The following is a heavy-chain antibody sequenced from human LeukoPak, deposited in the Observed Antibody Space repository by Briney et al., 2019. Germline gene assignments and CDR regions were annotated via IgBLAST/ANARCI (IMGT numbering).Heavy chain of an antibody. J-gene: IGHJ5*02. Sequence: GSLRLSCAASGFTFSSYGMSGVRQAPGKGREGGGEINHSGSTNYNPSLKSRVTISVDTSKNQFSLKLSSVTAADTAVYYCARNSLYSPYYGSGSLHPFDPWGQGTLVTVSS. CDR3: ARNSLYSPYYGSGSLHPFDP. CDR2: INHSGST. CDR1: GFTFSSYG. V-gene: IGHV4-34*01. D-gene: IGHD3-10*01.